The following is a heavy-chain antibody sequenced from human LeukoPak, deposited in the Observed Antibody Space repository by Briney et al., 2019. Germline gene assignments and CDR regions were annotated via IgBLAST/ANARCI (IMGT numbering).Heavy chain of an antibody. CDR3: ARDDYGDYKRAFDI. CDR1: GYTFTSYG. CDR2: ISAYNGNT. V-gene: IGHV1-18*01. Sequence: ASVKVSCKASGYTFTSYGISWVRQAPGQGLEWMGWISAYNGNTNYAQKLQGRVTMTTDTSTSTAYMELRSLRSDDAAVYYCARDDYGDYKRAFDIWGQGTMVTVSS. J-gene: IGHJ3*02. D-gene: IGHD4-17*01.